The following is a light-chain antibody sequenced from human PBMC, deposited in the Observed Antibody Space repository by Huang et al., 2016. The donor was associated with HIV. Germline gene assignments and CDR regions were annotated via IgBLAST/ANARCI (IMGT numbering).Light chain of an antibody. Sequence: DIQLTQSPSAMAASVGDRVIITCRATQDIYNYLAWFQQQPGKAPKRLIYGASSLQTGVPSRFSGSGSGKEFTLTINNRQPEDSATYFCLQHKNFHAPTFGQGTKVEIK. CDR1: QDIYNY. J-gene: IGKJ1*01. V-gene: IGKV1-17*03. CDR3: LQHKNFHAPT. CDR2: GAS.